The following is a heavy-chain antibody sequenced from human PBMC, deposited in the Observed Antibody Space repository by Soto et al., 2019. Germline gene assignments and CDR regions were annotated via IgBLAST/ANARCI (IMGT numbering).Heavy chain of an antibody. V-gene: IGHV1-2*04. Sequence: KVSCKASGYTFIGYYIHWVRQAPGQGLEWMGWINPNSGGTNYAQRFQGWVTMTRDRSISTAYMELSRLKSDDTAVYYCARVGGGLASLGYYGMDVWGQGTTVTVSS. CDR1: GYTFIGYY. CDR3: ARVGGGLASLGYYGMDV. D-gene: IGHD3-10*01. CDR2: INPNSGGT. J-gene: IGHJ6*02.